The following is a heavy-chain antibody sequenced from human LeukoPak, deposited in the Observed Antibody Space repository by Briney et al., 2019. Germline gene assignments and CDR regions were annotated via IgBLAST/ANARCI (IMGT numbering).Heavy chain of an antibody. V-gene: IGHV1-2*02. CDR1: GYTFTGYY. CDR3: ARGRGELYDYVWGSYRSAAFDI. J-gene: IGHJ3*02. Sequence: ASVTVSCKASGYTFTGYYMHWVRQAPRQGREWMGWINPNSGGTNYAQKFQGRVTMTRDTSISTAYMELSRLRSDDTAVYYCARGRGELYDYVWGSYRSAAFDIWGQGTMVTVSS. D-gene: IGHD3-16*02. CDR2: INPNSGGT.